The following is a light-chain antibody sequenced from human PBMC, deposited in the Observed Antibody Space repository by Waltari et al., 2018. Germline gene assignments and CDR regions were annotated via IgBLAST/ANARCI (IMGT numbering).Light chain of an antibody. CDR2: AAS. Sequence: DIQMTQSPSSLSASVGDRVTITCRASQTINTFLNWYQEKPGKAPKLLIYAASSLQTGVPARFSGSGSGTEFTLTISSLLPEDFAIYYCQQSYSIFWTFGQGTKVEIK. J-gene: IGKJ1*01. V-gene: IGKV1-39*01. CDR1: QTINTF. CDR3: QQSYSIFWT.